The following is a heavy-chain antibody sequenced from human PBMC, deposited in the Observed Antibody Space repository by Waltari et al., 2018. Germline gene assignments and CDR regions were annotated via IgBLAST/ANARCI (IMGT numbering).Heavy chain of an antibody. J-gene: IGHJ3*02. D-gene: IGHD3-9*01. V-gene: IGHV1-24*01. CDR2: FDSEDGET. CDR3: ATGVPTYYDILTGMGAFDI. CDR1: GYTLTELS. Sequence: QVQLVQSGAEVKKPGASVTVSCKVSGYTLTELSMHRVRPAPGTGRERMGGFDSEDGETIYAQKFQGRVTMTEDTSTDTAYMELSSLRSEDTAVYYCATGVPTYYDILTGMGAFDIRGQGTMVTVSS.